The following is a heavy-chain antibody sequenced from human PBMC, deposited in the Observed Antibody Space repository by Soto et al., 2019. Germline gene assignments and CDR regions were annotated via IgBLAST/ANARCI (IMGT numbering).Heavy chain of an antibody. CDR1: GDSFTSYW. V-gene: IGHV5-51*01. CDR2: IYPGDSDT. CDR3: ARLVITGTTAFDY. Sequence: GESLKISCKGSGDSFTSYWIGWVRQMPGKGLEWMGIIYPGDSDTRYSPSFQGKVTTSANKPISAAYLQWSSLKAAATAYYYWARLVITGTTAFDYWGQGTLVTVSS. J-gene: IGHJ4*02. D-gene: IGHD1-20*01.